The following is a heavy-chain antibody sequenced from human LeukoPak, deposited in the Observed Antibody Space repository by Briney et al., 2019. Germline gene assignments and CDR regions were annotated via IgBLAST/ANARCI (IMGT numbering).Heavy chain of an antibody. CDR1: GGSINNYY. D-gene: IGHD2-15*01. V-gene: IGHV4-59*01. J-gene: IGHJ5*02. Sequence: PSETLSLTCTVSGGSINNYYWSWIRQPPGKGLEWIGYIGYSGRTNYNPSLKSRVTISVDTSKNQFSLNLRSVTAADTAVYYCARDAEYCSGSDCPRWFDPWGQGTLVTVSS. CDR2: IGYSGRT. CDR3: ARDAEYCSGSDCPRWFDP.